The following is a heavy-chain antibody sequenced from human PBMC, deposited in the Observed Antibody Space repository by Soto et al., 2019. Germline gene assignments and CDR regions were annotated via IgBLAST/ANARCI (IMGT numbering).Heavy chain of an antibody. CDR3: TRVVGVSGWSPYFDF. J-gene: IGHJ4*02. V-gene: IGHV3-73*01. CDR2: IRSRANNFAT. CDR1: GFIFSGSA. D-gene: IGHD6-19*01. Sequence: GGSLRLSCAASGFIFSGSAIHWVRQASGKGLEWVGRIRSRANNFATSSAASVKGRFTFSRDDSKNTAYLQMNTLKPEDTAVYYCTRVVGVSGWSPYFDFWGQGTLVTVSS.